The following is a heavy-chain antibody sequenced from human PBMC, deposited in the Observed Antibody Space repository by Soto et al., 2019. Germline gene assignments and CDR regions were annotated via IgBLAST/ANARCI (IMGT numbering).Heavy chain of an antibody. CDR2: ISAYNGNT. Sequence: QVQLVQSGAEVKKPGASVKVSCKASGYTFTSYGISWVRQAPGQGLEWMGWISAYNGNTKYARKLLGRVTMTTDTTASPAYRELRRPPSDALAAYYCARDTETFDYWGQGTLVTVSS. CDR1: GYTFTSYG. J-gene: IGHJ4*02. CDR3: ARDTETFDY. V-gene: IGHV1-18*03.